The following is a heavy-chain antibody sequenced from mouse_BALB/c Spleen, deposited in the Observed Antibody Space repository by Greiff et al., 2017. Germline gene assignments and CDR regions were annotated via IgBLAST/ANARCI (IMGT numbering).Heavy chain of an antibody. CDR3: ARWDYDGDYFDY. J-gene: IGHJ2*01. CDR2: ISSGSSTI. CDR1: GFTLSSFG. Sequence: EVKLMESGGGLVQPGGSRKLSCAASGFTLSSFGMHWVRQAPEKGLEWVAYISSGSSTIYYADTVKGRFTISRDNPKNTLFLQMTSLRSEDTAMYYCARWDYDGDYFDYWGQGTTLTVSS. V-gene: IGHV5-17*02. D-gene: IGHD2-4*01.